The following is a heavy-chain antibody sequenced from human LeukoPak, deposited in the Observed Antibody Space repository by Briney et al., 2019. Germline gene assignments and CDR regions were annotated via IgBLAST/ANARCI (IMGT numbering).Heavy chain of an antibody. V-gene: IGHV3-30-3*01. CDR1: GFTFSSYA. Sequence: PGGSLRLSCAASGFTFSSYAMHWVRQAPGKGLEWVAVISYDGSNKYYADSVKGRFTISRDNSKNTLYLQMNSLRAEDTAVYYCARDSSLYKFDYWGQGTLVTVSS. J-gene: IGHJ4*02. D-gene: IGHD5/OR15-5a*01. CDR3: ARDSSLYKFDY. CDR2: ISYDGSNK.